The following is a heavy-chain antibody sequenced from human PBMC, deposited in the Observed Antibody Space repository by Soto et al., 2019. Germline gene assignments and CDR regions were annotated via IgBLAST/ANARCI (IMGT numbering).Heavy chain of an antibody. CDR2: IYYSGST. D-gene: IGHD2-2*03. CDR3: ARTGERWILGYYFDY. J-gene: IGHJ4*02. Sequence: QVQLQESGPGLVKPSQTLSLTCTVSGGSISSGGYYWSWIRQHPGKGLEWIGYIYYSGSTYYNPALKSRVTISVDTSKNQFSLKLSSVTAADTAVYYCARTGERWILGYYFDYWGQGTLVTVSS. V-gene: IGHV4-31*03. CDR1: GGSISSGGYY.